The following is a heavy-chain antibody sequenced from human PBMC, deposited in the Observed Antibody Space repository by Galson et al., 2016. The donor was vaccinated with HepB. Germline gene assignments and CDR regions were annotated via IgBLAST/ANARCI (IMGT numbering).Heavy chain of an antibody. J-gene: IGHJ6*03. CDR1: GFTFFTYG. CDR2: IWYDGSNK. Sequence: SLRLSCAASGFTFFTYGMHWVRQAPGKGLEWVAVIWYDGSNKHCADSVKGRFTISRDNSKNTLYLQMNSLRAEDTAVYYCARGGTYCGGDCYYYMDVWGKGTTVTVSS. V-gene: IGHV3-33*01. CDR3: ARGGTYCGGDCYYYMDV. D-gene: IGHD2-21*01.